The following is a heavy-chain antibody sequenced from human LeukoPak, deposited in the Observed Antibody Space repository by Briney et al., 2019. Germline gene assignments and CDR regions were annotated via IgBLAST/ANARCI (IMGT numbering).Heavy chain of an antibody. CDR1: GYTFTGYY. D-gene: IGHD3-3*01. Sequence: ASVTVSCTASGYTFTGYYMHWVRQAPGQGVEWMGWINPNSGGTNYAQKFQGRVTMTRDTSISTAYMELSRLRSDDTAVYYCAREVRLYAYYDFWSGYDYWGQGTLVTVSS. CDR2: INPNSGGT. V-gene: IGHV1-2*02. J-gene: IGHJ4*02. CDR3: AREVRLYAYYDFWSGYDY.